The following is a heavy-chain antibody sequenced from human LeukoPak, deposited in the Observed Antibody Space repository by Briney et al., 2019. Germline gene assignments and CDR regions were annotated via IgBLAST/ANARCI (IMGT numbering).Heavy chain of an antibody. CDR3: ARVQTPGVVAYFQH. CDR2: IYYSGST. V-gene: IGHV4-30-4*01. J-gene: IGHJ1*01. D-gene: IGHD2-15*01. CDR1: GGSISSGDYY. Sequence: SQTLSLTCTVSGGSISSGDYYWSWIRQPPGKGLEWIGYIYYSGSTNYNPSLKSRVTISVDTSKNQFSLKLSSVTAADTAVYYCARVQTPGVVAYFQHWGQGTLVTVSS.